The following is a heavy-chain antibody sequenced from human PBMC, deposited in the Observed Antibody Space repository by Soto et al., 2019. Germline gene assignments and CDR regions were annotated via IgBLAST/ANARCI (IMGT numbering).Heavy chain of an antibody. J-gene: IGHJ6*02. D-gene: IGHD2-2*03. Sequence: GPTLVNPTQTLTLTCTFSGFSLSTSGVGVDWIRQPPGKALEWLALIYWNDDKRYSPSLKSRLTITKDTSKNQVVLTMTNMDPVDTATYYCAHRPGYCSSTSCYPAVYYYYGMDVWGQGTTVTVSS. V-gene: IGHV2-5*01. CDR1: GFSLSTSGVG. CDR3: AHRPGYCSSTSCYPAVYYYYGMDV. CDR2: IYWNDDK.